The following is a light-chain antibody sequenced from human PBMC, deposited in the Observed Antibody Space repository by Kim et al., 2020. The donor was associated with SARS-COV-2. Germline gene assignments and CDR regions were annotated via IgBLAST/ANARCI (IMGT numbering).Light chain of an antibody. J-gene: IGLJ1*01. CDR2: AVT. V-gene: IGLV2-14*03. CDR3: SSYTSSSTYV. CDR1: SRDVGTYNH. Sequence: GQPITVSCTGTSRDVGTYNHVSWYQNHPGKAPKLMIYAVTKRPAGVSHRFSGSKSGNTASLTISGLQGEDEADYYCSSYTSSSTYVFGTGTKVTVL.